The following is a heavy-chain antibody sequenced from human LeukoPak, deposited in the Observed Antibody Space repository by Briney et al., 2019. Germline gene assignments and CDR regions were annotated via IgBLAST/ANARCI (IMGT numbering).Heavy chain of an antibody. J-gene: IGHJ4*02. CDR2: ISYDGSNK. D-gene: IGHD5-18*01. Sequence: HPGGSLRLSCAASGFTFSSYAMHWVRQAPGKGLEWVAVISYDGSNKYYADSVKGRFTISRDNSKNTLYLQMNSLRAEDTAVYYCARLSYGYHYFDYWGQGTLVTVSS. CDR1: GFTFSSYA. CDR3: ARLSYGYHYFDY. V-gene: IGHV3-30*04.